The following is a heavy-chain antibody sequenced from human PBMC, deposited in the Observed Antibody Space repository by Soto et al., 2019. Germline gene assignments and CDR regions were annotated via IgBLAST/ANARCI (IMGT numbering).Heavy chain of an antibody. D-gene: IGHD3-3*01. CDR3: ARAHDYDFWSGFLFYGMDV. CDR2: ISSTGGST. J-gene: IGHJ6*02. V-gene: IGHV3-23*01. Sequence: GGSLRLSCAASRFTFSNYAMSWVRQAPGKGLEWVSGISSTGGSTYYADSVKGRFTISRDNSKNTLDLQMSSLRAEDTAIYYCARAHDYDFWSGFLFYGMDVWGQGTTVTVSS. CDR1: RFTFSNYA.